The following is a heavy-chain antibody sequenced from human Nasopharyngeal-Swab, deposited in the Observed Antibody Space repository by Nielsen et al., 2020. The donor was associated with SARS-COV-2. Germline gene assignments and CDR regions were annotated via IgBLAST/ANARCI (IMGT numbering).Heavy chain of an antibody. J-gene: IGHJ4*02. CDR3: AGGNSADH. V-gene: IGHV3-7*03. CDR1: GFTFGRYW. CDR2: IQQDGDIT. Sequence: GGSLRLSCVTSGFTFGRYWMTWVRQAPGKGLEWVANIQQDGDITYYLESVKGRFTISRDNAKNSLYLQMNSLRAEDTAVYYCAGGNSADHWGQGTLVTVSS. D-gene: IGHD4-23*01.